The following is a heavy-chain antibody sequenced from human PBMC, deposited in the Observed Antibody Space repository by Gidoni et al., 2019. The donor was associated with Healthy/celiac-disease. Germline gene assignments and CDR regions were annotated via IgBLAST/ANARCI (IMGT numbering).Heavy chain of an antibody. Sequence: QVQLVQSGAEVKKPGASVKVSCKASGYTFTGYYMHWVRQAPGQGLEWMGWINPNSGGTNYAQKFQGWVTMTRDTSISTAYMELSRLRSDDTAVYYCAREGYSSGWYHYWGYWGQGTLVTVSS. CDR2: INPNSGGT. D-gene: IGHD6-19*01. J-gene: IGHJ4*02. V-gene: IGHV1-2*04. CDR1: GYTFTGYY. CDR3: AREGYSSGWYHYWGY.